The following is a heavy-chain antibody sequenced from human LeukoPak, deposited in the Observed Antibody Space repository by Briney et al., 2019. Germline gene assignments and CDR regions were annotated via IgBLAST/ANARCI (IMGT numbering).Heavy chain of an antibody. Sequence: SQTLSLTCAISGDSVSSNNAAWNWIRQSPSRGLEWLGRTYYRSKWYNDYAVSVKSRITINPDTSKNQFSLQLNSVTPEDTAVYYCARDRRGDYGDYSIYYGMDVWGQGTTVTVSS. D-gene: IGHD4-17*01. J-gene: IGHJ6*02. CDR1: GDSVSSNNAA. CDR2: TYYRSKWYN. CDR3: ARDRRGDYGDYSIYYGMDV. V-gene: IGHV6-1*01.